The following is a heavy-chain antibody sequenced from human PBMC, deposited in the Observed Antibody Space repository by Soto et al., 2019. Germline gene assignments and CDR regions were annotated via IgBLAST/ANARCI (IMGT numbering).Heavy chain of an antibody. V-gene: IGHV4-31*03. D-gene: IGHD3-9*01. CDR2: VYCSGST. Sequence: SETLSLTCTVSGVFISSGAYYWSWVRQHPGKGLEWIGFVYCSGSTYSSPALKRRLTLTVDSTNNQFSLMLSSRAADNTAMYYCARVTIPALSAFDFWAQGTMVTVSS. CDR3: ARVTIPALSAFDF. J-gene: IGHJ3*01. CDR1: GVFISSGAYY.